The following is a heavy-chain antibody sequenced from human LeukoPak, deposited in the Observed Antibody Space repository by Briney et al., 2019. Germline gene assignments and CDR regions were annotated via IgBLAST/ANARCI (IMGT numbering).Heavy chain of an antibody. J-gene: IGHJ3*02. CDR2: ISGSGGST. D-gene: IGHD7-27*01. CDR1: GFTFSSYA. CDR3: AKDSPRLGRSFDAFDI. V-gene: IGHV3-23*01. Sequence: GGSLRLSCAASGFTFSSYAMSWVRQAPGKGLEWVSAISGSGGSTYYADSVKGRFTISRDNSKNTLYLQMTSLRAEDTALYYCAKDSPRLGRSFDAFDIWGQGTMVTVSS.